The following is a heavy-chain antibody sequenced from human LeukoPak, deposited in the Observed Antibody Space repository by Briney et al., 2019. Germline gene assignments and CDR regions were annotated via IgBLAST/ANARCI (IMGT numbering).Heavy chain of an antibody. V-gene: IGHV4-4*02. J-gene: IGHJ6*03. CDR1: GGSISSSDW. Sequence: SGTLSLTCAVSGGSISSSDWWSWVRQPPGKGLEWIGEINHSGSTNYNPSLKSRVTISVDTSKNQFSLKLSSVTAADTAVYYCARGPKQLVYYYYYMDVWGKGTTVTVSS. CDR2: INHSGST. D-gene: IGHD6-6*01. CDR3: ARGPKQLVYYYYYMDV.